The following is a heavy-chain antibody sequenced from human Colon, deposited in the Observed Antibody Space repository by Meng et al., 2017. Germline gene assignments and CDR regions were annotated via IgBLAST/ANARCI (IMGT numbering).Heavy chain of an antibody. CDR1: GDSVSSNRAL. J-gene: IGHJ4*02. Sequence: VKLQQSGPGLVKPSQTLSLPCAISGDSVSSNRALWHWVRQSPSRGLEWLGQTYYRSEWQNHYGVSVKSRITINADTSRNHFSLHLNSVTPEDTAVYYCTTWYGEYWGQGTLVTVSS. V-gene: IGHV6-1*01. D-gene: IGHD3-10*01. CDR3: TTWYGEY. CDR2: TYYRSEWQN.